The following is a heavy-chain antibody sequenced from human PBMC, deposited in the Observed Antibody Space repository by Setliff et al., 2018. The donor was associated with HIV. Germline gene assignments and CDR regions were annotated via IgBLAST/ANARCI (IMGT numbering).Heavy chain of an antibody. J-gene: IGHJ4*02. Sequence: SETLSLTCTVSGGSITTTNYYWGWVRHSPGKGLEWIGVIYYRGSAYYNLSLQSRVTLSVDTSKNSFSLHLTSVTAADTAVYFCARARGPPLPVLDFWGPGTLVT. CDR3: ARARGPPLPVLDF. D-gene: IGHD3-10*01. CDR1: GGSITTTNYY. CDR2: IYYRGSA. V-gene: IGHV4-39*07.